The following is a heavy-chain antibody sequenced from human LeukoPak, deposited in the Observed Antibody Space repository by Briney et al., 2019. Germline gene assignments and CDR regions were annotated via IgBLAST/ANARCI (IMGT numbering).Heavy chain of an antibody. CDR2: IYYSGST. CDR3: ARLRFLEWLWAPYFDY. D-gene: IGHD3-3*01. CDR1: GGSISSYY. Sequence: TSETLSLTCTVSGGSISSYYWSWIRQPPGKGLEWIGYIYYSGSTNYNPSLKSRVTISVDTSKNQFSLKLSSVTAADTAVYYCARLRFLEWLWAPYFDYWGQGTLVTVSS. J-gene: IGHJ4*02. V-gene: IGHV4-59*01.